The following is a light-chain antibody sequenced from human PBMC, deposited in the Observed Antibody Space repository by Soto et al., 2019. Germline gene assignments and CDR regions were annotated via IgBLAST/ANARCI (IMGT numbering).Light chain of an antibody. Sequence: QSALTQPASVSGSPGQSITISCTGTSSDVGGHNFFSWYQQHPGRAPKLMIYDVRNRPSGVSNRFSGSKSANTASLTISGLQAEDEADYYCSSYSSSGTLVFGGGTKLTVL. V-gene: IGLV2-14*01. CDR3: SSYSSSGTLV. CDR2: DVR. CDR1: SSDVGGHNF. J-gene: IGLJ2*01.